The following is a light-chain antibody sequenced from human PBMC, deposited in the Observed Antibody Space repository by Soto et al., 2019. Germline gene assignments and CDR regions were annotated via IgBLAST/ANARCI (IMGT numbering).Light chain of an antibody. J-gene: IGLJ3*02. CDR1: SSNIGINY. CDR3: AAWDDSLSSPV. CDR2: RNN. Sequence: QAVVTQPPSASGTPGQRVTISCSGSSSNIGINYVYWYQQLPGTAPKLLIYRNNQRPSGVPDRFSGSKSGTSASLAISGLRSEDEADYYCAAWDDSLSSPVFGGGTKLT. V-gene: IGLV1-47*01.